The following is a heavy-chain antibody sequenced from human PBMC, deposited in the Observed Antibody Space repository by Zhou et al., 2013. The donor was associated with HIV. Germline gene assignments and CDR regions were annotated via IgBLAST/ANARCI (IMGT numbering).Heavy chain of an antibody. CDR3: ARALSARWGGGGFFYMDV. D-gene: IGHD6-25*01. Sequence: QVQLVQSGPEVKTPGASVKVSCKASGYILTGFGISWVRQAPGQGLEWMGWISSYRGHTNYAQKLQGRVSVTTDTATNTAYMELRNLRSDDTAVYFCARALSARWGGGGFFYMDVWGKGTTVTVS. CDR2: ISSYRGHT. CDR1: GYILTGFG. V-gene: IGHV1-18*01. J-gene: IGHJ6*03.